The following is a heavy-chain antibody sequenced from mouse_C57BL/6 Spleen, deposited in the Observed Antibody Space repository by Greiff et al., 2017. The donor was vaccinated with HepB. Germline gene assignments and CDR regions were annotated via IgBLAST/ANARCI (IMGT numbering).Heavy chain of an antibody. V-gene: IGHV1-7*01. CDR2: INPSSGYT. Sequence: QVHVKQSGAELAKPGASVKLSCKASGYTFTSYWMHWVKQRPGQGLEWIGYINPSSGYTKYNQKCKDKATLTADKSSSTAYMQLSSLTYEDSAVYYCARFGTGYYAMDYWGQGTSVTVSS. CDR1: GYTFTSYW. J-gene: IGHJ4*01. CDR3: ARFGTGYYAMDY. D-gene: IGHD4-1*01.